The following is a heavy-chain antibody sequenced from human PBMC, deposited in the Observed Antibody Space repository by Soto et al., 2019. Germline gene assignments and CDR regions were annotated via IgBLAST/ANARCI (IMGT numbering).Heavy chain of an antibody. CDR3: AHVANYYDNFHFDY. CDR1: GFSLSSRGEG. V-gene: IGHV2-5*02. Sequence: QITLKESVPTLVKPTQTLTLTCTFSGFSLSSRGEGVGWIRQPPGEALEWLAVIYWDDDKRSRPSLRPRLTITKDSSKNQVGLTMTDMGPVDTATYYCAHVANYYDNFHFDYWGQGALVTVS. J-gene: IGHJ4*02. D-gene: IGHD3-22*01. CDR2: IYWDDDK.